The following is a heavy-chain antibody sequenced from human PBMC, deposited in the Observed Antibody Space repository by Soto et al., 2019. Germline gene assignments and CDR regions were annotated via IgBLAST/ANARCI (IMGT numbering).Heavy chain of an antibody. J-gene: IGHJ4*02. CDR3: ARAGPSRYFDWLFHSTNQPLDY. CDR1: GYSISSGYD. CDR2: INQSGST. Sequence: SETLSLTCAVSGYSISSGYDWGWLRTHPGKGLEWIRDINQSGSTHYNPFLKSRVTISVDTSKNHFSLKLRSVTAADTAVYYCARAGPSRYFDWLFHSTNQPLDYWGQGTLVTVSS. D-gene: IGHD3-9*01. V-gene: IGHV4-38-2*01.